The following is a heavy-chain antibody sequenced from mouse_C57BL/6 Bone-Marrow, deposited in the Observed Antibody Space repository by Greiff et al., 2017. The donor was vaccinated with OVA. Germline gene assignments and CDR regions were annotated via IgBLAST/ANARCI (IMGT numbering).Heavy chain of an antibody. Sequence: EVMLVESGGGLVKPGGSLKLSCAASGFTFSSYAMSWVRQTPEKRLEWVATISDGGSYTYYPDNVKGRFTISRDNAKNNLYLQMSHLKSEDTAMYYCASPSTAWFAYWGQGTLVTVSA. CDR3: ASPSTAWFAY. CDR1: GFTFSSYA. D-gene: IGHD1-1*01. V-gene: IGHV5-4*03. CDR2: ISDGGSYT. J-gene: IGHJ3*01.